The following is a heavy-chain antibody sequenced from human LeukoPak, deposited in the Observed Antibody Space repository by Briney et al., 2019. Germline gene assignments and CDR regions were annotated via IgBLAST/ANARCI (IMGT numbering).Heavy chain of an antibody. D-gene: IGHD3-16*01. CDR2: ITGSGINT. CDR1: GFTFSSYA. V-gene: IGHV3-23*01. Sequence: GGSLRLSCAASGFTFSSYAMSWVRQAPGKGLEWVSTITGSGINTYDADSVKGRFTISRDNSRNTLYLQMNSLRAEDTAVYYCAGRYESGYYFDSWGQGTLVTVSS. CDR3: AGRYESGYYFDS. J-gene: IGHJ4*02.